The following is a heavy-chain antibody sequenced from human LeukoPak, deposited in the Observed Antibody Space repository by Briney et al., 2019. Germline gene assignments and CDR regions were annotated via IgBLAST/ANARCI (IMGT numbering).Heavy chain of an antibody. CDR2: IYYSGST. Sequence: SETLSLTCIVSGASISGYYWSWIRQPPGKGLEWIGYIYYSGSTNYNPSLKSRVTISLDTSKNQFSLKLSSVTAADAAVYYCARSRSCAYSGDFDSWGQGTLVTVSS. CDR3: ARSRSCAYSGDFDS. D-gene: IGHD1-26*01. V-gene: IGHV4-59*01. J-gene: IGHJ4*02. CDR1: GASISGYY.